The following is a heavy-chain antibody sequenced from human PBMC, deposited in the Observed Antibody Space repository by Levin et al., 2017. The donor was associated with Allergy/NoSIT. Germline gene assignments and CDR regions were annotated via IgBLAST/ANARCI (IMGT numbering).Heavy chain of an antibody. D-gene: IGHD4-17*01. CDR1: GFSFSSYW. Sequence: GGSLRLSCAASGFSFSSYWMTWVRQAPGKGLEWVANIKTDGSEKHYLDSLKGRFTMSRDNAKNSLYLEMNSLRAEDTAVYYCARGGYSGDYLSDYWGQGTVVTVSS. CDR3: ARGGYSGDYLSDY. V-gene: IGHV3-7*04. CDR2: IKTDGSEK. J-gene: IGHJ4*02.